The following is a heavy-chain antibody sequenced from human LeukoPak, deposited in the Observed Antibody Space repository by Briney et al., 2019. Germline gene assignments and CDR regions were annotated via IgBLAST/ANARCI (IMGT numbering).Heavy chain of an antibody. CDR2: ISGSGGST. J-gene: IGHJ4*02. Sequence: GGSLRLSCAASGFTFSNAWMSWVRQAPGKGLEWVSAISGSGGSTYYADSVKGRFTISRDNSKNTLYLQMNSLRAEDTAVYYCAKVINSGYDLGEYYFDYWGQGTLVTVSS. CDR1: GFTFSNAW. CDR3: AKVINSGYDLGEYYFDY. V-gene: IGHV3-23*01. D-gene: IGHD5-12*01.